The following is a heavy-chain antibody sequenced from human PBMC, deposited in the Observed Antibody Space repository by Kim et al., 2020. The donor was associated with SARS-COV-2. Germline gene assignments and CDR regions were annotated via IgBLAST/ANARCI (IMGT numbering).Heavy chain of an antibody. CDR3: ARTPEDIVVVPAGDWFDP. V-gene: IGHV3-21*01. J-gene: IGHJ5*02. CDR2: ISSSSYI. Sequence: GGSLRLSCAASGFTFSSYSMNWVRQAPGKGLEWVSSISSSSYIYYADSVKGRFTISRDNAKNSLYLQMNSLRAEDTAVYYCARTPEDIVVVPAGDWFDPWGQGTLVTVSS. CDR1: GFTFSSYS. D-gene: IGHD2-2*01.